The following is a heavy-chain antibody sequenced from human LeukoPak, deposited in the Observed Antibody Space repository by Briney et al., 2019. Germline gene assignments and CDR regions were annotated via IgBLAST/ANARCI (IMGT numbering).Heavy chain of an antibody. V-gene: IGHV1-2*04. D-gene: IGHD6-19*01. Sequence: ASVKVSCTASGYTFTGNYMHWVRQAPGQGLEWMGWINPNSGGTNYAQKFQGWVTMTRDTSISTAYMELSRLRSDDTAVYYCARGGRGWSNWFDPWGQGTLVTVSS. CDR3: ARGGRGWSNWFDP. CDR1: GYTFTGNY. J-gene: IGHJ5*02. CDR2: INPNSGGT.